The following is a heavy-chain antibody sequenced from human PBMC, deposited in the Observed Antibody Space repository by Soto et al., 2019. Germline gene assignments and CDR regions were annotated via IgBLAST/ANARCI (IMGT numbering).Heavy chain of an antibody. CDR2: VSGNGGTT. Sequence: GGSLRLSCAASGFTFSSFAMGWVRQAPGKGLEWVSAVSGNGGTTYHADSVQGRFTISRDNSKNTLYLQMSNRRAEDTASDYCAKDGDYDSSGYSCPGRSKTFYGVDVGGRGTTVTVSS. CDR3: AKDGDYDSSGYSCPGRSKTFYGVDV. CDR1: GFTFSSFA. J-gene: IGHJ6*02. V-gene: IGHV3-23*01. D-gene: IGHD3-22*01.